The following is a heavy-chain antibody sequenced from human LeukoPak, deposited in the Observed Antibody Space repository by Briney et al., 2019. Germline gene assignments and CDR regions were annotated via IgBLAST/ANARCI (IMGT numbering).Heavy chain of an antibody. CDR1: GYTFSTYG. Sequence: ASVKVSCKASGYTFSTYGISWVRQAPGQGLEWMGWISAYKGNTYYAQKLQGRVTMTTDTSTSTAYMELRSLRSDDTAIYYCARDLYYYGSGSYYDVFHVWGQGTMVTVSS. J-gene: IGHJ3*01. V-gene: IGHV1-18*01. CDR3: ARDLYYYGSGSYYDVFHV. D-gene: IGHD3-10*01. CDR2: ISAYKGNT.